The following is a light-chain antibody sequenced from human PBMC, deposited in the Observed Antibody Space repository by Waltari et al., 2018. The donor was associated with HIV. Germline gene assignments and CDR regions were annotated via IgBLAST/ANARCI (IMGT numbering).Light chain of an antibody. CDR1: SSDVGGYDS. J-gene: IGLJ3*02. Sequence: QSALTQPRSVSGSPGQSVTISCTGTSSDVGGYDSVSWYLQHPGKVPKLIIYEVIKRPSGVPDPFSGSKSGNTASLTISGPQTEDEADYFCCSYAGTYTYVLFGGGTKLTVL. V-gene: IGLV2-11*01. CDR3: CSYAGTYTYVL. CDR2: EVI.